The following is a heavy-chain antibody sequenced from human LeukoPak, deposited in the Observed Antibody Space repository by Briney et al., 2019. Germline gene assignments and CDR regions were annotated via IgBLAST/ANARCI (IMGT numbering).Heavy chain of an antibody. CDR3: ARTGVLATVYYFDY. CDR1: GGSISSSSYY. Sequence: PSETLSLTCTVSGGSISSSSYYWGWIRQPPGKGLEWIGSIYYSGSTYYNPSLKSRVTISVDTSKNQFSLELSSVTAADTAVYYCARTGVLATVYYFDYWGQGTLVTVSS. CDR2: IYYSGST. D-gene: IGHD5-24*01. J-gene: IGHJ4*02. V-gene: IGHV4-39*01.